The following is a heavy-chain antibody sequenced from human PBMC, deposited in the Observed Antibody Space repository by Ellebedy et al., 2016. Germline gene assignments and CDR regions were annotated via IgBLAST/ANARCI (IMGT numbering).Heavy chain of an antibody. CDR3: ARVGCSVASCYYYDYYYMDV. V-gene: IGHV3-74*01. D-gene: IGHD2-15*01. CDR1: GFSFSSYW. J-gene: IGHJ6*03. Sequence: GESLKISCAASGFSFSSYWMHWVRQTPGKGLVWLSRINGDGSSTRYADSVRGRFTISRDNAKNTLYLQMNALSAEETAVYYCARVGCSVASCYYYDYYYMDVWGKGTAVTVSS. CDR2: INGDGSST.